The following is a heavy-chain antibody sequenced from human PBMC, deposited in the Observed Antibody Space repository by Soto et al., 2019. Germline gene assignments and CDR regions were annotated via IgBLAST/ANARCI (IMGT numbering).Heavy chain of an antibody. V-gene: IGHV4-39*01. Sequence: SETLSLTCTVSGGSISSSSYYWGWIRQPPGKGLEWIGSIYYSGSTYYNPSLKSRVTISVDTSKNQFSLKLSSVTAADTAVYYCARVLRFLEWLSGPVWFDPWGQGTLVTVSS. CDR3: ARVLRFLEWLSGPVWFDP. CDR2: IYYSGST. CDR1: GGSISSSSYY. D-gene: IGHD3-3*01. J-gene: IGHJ5*02.